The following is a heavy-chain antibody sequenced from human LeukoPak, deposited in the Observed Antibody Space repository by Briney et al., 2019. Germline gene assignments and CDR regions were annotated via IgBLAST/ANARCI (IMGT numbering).Heavy chain of an antibody. J-gene: IGHJ4*02. V-gene: IGHV1-18*01. CDR3: ARDRGYCTNAVCPADY. Sequence: ASLKVSCKTSGYTFTGYGFNWVRQAPGQGLEWMGWISTYNGNTNFAQKLQGRVTMTTDTSTSTAYMELRSLRSDDTAVYYCARDRGYCTNAVCPADYWGQGTLVTVSS. D-gene: IGHD2-8*01. CDR2: ISTYNGNT. CDR1: GYTFTGYG.